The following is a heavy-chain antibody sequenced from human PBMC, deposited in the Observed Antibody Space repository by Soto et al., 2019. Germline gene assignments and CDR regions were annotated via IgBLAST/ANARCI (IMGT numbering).Heavy chain of an antibody. V-gene: IGHV4-34*01. J-gene: IGHJ5*02. Sequence: PSETLSLTCAVYGGSFSGYYWTWIRQPPGKGLEWIGGIYYSGSTYYKPSLKSRVTISVDTSKNQFSLKLSSVTAADTAVYYCATQEVGGSYVYTFDPWGQGTLVTVS. D-gene: IGHD1-26*01. CDR1: GGSFSGYY. CDR2: IYYSGST. CDR3: ATQEVGGSYVYTFDP.